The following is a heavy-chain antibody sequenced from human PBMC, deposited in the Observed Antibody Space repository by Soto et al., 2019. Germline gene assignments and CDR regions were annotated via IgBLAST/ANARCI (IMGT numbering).Heavy chain of an antibody. D-gene: IGHD3-3*01. Sequence: QVQLQESGPGLVKPSGTLSLTCAVSGGSISSGNWWSWVRQPPGKGLEWIGEIYHSGSTNYNPSLKSRVTISVDKSKNQFSLKLSSVTAADTAVYYCASIYDFWSGYYDAFDIWGQGTMVTVSS. V-gene: IGHV4-4*02. CDR3: ASIYDFWSGYYDAFDI. CDR2: IYHSGST. CDR1: GGSISSGNW. J-gene: IGHJ3*02.